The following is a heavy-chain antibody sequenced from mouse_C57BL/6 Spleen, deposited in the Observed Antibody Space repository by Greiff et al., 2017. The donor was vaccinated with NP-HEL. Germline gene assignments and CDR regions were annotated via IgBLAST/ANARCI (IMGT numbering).Heavy chain of an antibody. D-gene: IGHD2-5*01. Sequence: QVTLKVSGPGILQPSQTLSLTCSFSGFSLSTFGMGVGWIRQPSGKGLEWLAHIWWDDDKYYNPALKSRLTISKDTSKNQVFLKIANVDTADTATYYCARIYDSNLDYWGQGTSVTVSS. CDR1: GFSLSTFGMG. J-gene: IGHJ4*01. V-gene: IGHV8-8*01. CDR2: IWWDDDK. CDR3: ARIYDSNLDY.